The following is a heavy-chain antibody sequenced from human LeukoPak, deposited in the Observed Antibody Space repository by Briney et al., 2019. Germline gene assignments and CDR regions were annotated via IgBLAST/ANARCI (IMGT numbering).Heavy chain of an antibody. Sequence: GGSLRLSCAGSGFIFSSYWMSRVRQAPGKGLEWVANIKQDSSEKYYVESVKGRFTISRDNAKNSLYPQMNSLRAEDTAVYYCASETPNGTSDYWGQGTLVTVSS. CDR1: GFIFSSYW. V-gene: IGHV3-7*01. D-gene: IGHD2-2*01. J-gene: IGHJ4*02. CDR2: IKQDSSEK. CDR3: ASETPNGTSDY.